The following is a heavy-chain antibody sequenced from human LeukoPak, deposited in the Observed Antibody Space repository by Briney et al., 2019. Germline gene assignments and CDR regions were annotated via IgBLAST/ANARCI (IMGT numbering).Heavy chain of an antibody. CDR3: ARDASCSGGSCYPLYYFDY. Sequence: ASVKVSCKASGYTFTTYYMHWVRQAPGQGLEWMGIINPSGGSTRYAQRFQGRVTMTRDTSTSTIYMELSSLRSEDTAVYFCARDASCSGGSCYPLYYFDYWGQGTVVTVSS. CDR2: INPSGGST. J-gene: IGHJ4*02. D-gene: IGHD2-15*01. V-gene: IGHV1-46*01. CDR1: GYTFTTYY.